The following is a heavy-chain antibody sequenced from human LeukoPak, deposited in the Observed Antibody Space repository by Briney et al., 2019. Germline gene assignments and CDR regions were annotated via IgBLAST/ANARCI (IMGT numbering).Heavy chain of an antibody. CDR3: AKDGYGDYAAYFDS. CDR2: ISGDGGTN. CDR1: GFTFDDYA. D-gene: IGHD4-17*01. J-gene: IGHJ4*02. Sequence: GGSLRLSCAASGFTFDDYAMHWVCQAPGKGLEWVSLISGDGGTNSYADSVKGRFTISRDNSKNSLYLQMNSLRTEDTALYYCAKDGYGDYAAYFDSWGQGTLVTVSS. V-gene: IGHV3-43*02.